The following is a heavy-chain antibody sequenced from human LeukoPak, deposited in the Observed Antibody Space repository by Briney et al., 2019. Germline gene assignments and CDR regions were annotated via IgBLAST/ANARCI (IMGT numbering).Heavy chain of an antibody. CDR1: GGSFSGYF. V-gene: IGHV4-34*01. Sequence: SETLSLTCAVYGGSFSGYFWNWIRQPPGKGLEWIGEINHSGITHHNPSLKSRVTISIDTSKNQISLKLSSVTAADTAVYYCARGPDSGSYFAWFGPWGQGTLVTVSS. CDR3: ARGPDSGSYFAWFGP. D-gene: IGHD3-10*01. J-gene: IGHJ5*02. CDR2: INHSGIT.